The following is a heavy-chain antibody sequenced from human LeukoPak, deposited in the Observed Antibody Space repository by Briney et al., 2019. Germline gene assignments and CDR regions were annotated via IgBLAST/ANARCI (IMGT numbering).Heavy chain of an antibody. CDR2: ITANVDST. J-gene: IGHJ4*02. V-gene: IGHV3-43*02. CDR3: AKDIEAGTAGFSFDY. Sequence: PGGSLRLSCAASGFSFAYYAMHWVRQAPGKGLEWVSLITANVDSTYYADSVKGRFTISTRNSKNSLSLQMNSLRTEDTALYYCAKDIEAGTAGFSFDYWGQGTLVAVSS. CDR1: GFSFAYYA. D-gene: IGHD2-21*02.